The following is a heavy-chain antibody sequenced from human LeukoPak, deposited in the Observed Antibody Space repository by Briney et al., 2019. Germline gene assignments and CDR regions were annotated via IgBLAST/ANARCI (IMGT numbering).Heavy chain of an antibody. CDR1: GGSISSYY. V-gene: IGHV4-59*01. J-gene: IGHJ5*02. Sequence: SETLSLTCTVSGGSISSYYWSWIRQPPGKGLEWIAYIYYSGSTNYNPSLKSRVTISVDTSKNQLSLKLSSVTAAETAVYYCARGGCTNGVCYDNWFEPWGQGPLVSVSS. CDR2: IYYSGST. D-gene: IGHD2-8*01. CDR3: ARGGCTNGVCYDNWFEP.